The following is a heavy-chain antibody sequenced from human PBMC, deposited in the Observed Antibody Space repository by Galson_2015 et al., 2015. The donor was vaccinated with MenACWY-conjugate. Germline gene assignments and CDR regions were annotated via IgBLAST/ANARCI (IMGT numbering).Heavy chain of an antibody. CDR2: IGGSGGST. CDR3: AKGSDYYDSSGTDFDY. Sequence: SLRLSCAASGFTFSSYAMSWVRQAPGKGLEWVSAIGGSGGSTYYADSVKGRFTISRDNSKNTLYLQMNSLRAEDTAVYYCAKGSDYYDSSGTDFDYWGQGTLVTVSS. CDR1: GFTFSSYA. V-gene: IGHV3-23*01. D-gene: IGHD3-22*01. J-gene: IGHJ4*02.